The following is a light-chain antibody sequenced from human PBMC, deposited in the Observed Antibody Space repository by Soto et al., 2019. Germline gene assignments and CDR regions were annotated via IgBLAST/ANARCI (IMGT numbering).Light chain of an antibody. CDR2: LEGSGNY. V-gene: IGLV4-60*02. CDR3: ETWDIITRVV. CDR1: SGHSSHI. J-gene: IGLJ2*01. Sequence: QLVLTQSSSASASLGSSVKLTCTLSSGHSSHIIAWHQQQPGKAPRYLMKLEGSGNYNKGSGVPDRFSGSSSGPDRYLTIYNLQFDDEADFYCETWDIITRVVFGGGTKLTVL.